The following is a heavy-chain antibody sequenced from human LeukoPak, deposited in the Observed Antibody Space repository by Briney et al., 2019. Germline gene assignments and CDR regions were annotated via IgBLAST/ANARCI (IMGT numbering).Heavy chain of an antibody. Sequence: GGSLRLSCAASGFSFSSYNMDWVRQAPGKGLEWVSSISNNKNYIYYADSVKGRFTISRDDAKNSLYLQMNSLRAEDTAVYYCARDIWGSGSYYFDYWGQGTLVTVSS. CDR3: ARDIWGSGSYYFDY. D-gene: IGHD3-16*01. CDR1: GFSFSSYN. CDR2: ISNNKNYI. J-gene: IGHJ4*02. V-gene: IGHV3-21*01.